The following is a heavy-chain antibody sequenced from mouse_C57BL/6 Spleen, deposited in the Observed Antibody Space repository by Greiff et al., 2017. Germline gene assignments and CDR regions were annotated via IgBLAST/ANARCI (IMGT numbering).Heavy chain of an antibody. CDR1: GFTFSDYG. Sequence: EVKLMESGGGLVQPGGSLKLSCAASGFTFSDYGMAWVRQAPRKGPEWVAFISNLAYSIYYADTVTGRFTISRENAKNTLSLEMSRLRSEDTAMYYCARSYGSSSYYFDYWGQGTTLTVSS. CDR2: ISNLAYSI. V-gene: IGHV5-15*01. CDR3: ARSYGSSSYYFDY. D-gene: IGHD1-1*01. J-gene: IGHJ2*01.